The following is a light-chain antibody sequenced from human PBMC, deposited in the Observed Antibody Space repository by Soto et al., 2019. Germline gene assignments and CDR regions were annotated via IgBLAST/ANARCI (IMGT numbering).Light chain of an antibody. Sequence: DIQMTQSPSTLSASVGDRVTITCRASQSISSWLAWYQQKPGKAPKLLIYDASSLESGVPSRFSGSGSGTEFTLTISSLQPDDFATYYCQQYNSYSRSMTFGQGT. J-gene: IGKJ1*01. CDR3: QQYNSYSRSMT. V-gene: IGKV1-5*01. CDR2: DAS. CDR1: QSISSW.